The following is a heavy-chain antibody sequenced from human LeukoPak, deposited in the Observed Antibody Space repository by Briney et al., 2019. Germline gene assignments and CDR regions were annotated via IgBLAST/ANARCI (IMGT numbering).Heavy chain of an antibody. J-gene: IGHJ4*02. D-gene: IGHD1-7*01. Sequence: GRSLRLSCAASRFTFSSYGMHWVRQAPGKGLEWVAVIWYDGSNKYYADSVKGRFTISRDNSKNTLYLQMNSLRAEDTAVYYCARATYNWNSYYFDYWGQGTLVTVSS. CDR1: RFTFSSYG. CDR3: ARATYNWNSYYFDY. CDR2: IWYDGSNK. V-gene: IGHV3-33*01.